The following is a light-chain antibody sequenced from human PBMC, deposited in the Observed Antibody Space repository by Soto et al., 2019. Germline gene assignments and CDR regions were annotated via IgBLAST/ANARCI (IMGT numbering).Light chain of an antibody. CDR2: EVS. CDR3: CSYAGSSTFPYV. J-gene: IGLJ1*01. V-gene: IGLV2-23*02. CDR1: SSDVGSYNL. Sequence: QSALTQPASVSGSPGQSINIFCTKTSSDVGSYNLVSWYQQHPGKAPKLMIYEVSKRPSGVSNRFSGSKSGNTASLTISGLQAEDEADYYCCSYAGSSTFPYVFGTGTKVTVL.